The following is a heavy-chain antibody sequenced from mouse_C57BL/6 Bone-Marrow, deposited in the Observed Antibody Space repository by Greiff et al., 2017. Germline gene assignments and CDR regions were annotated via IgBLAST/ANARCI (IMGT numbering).Heavy chain of an antibody. V-gene: IGHV5-4*01. CDR2: ISDGGSYT. CDR3: ARDRVTTPQAWFAY. Sequence: EVKLMESGGGLVKPGGSLKLSCAASGFTFSSYAMSWVRQTPEKRLEWVATISDGGSYTYYPDNVKGRFTISRDNAKNNLYLQMSHLKSEDIAMYYCARDRVTTPQAWFAYWGQGTLVTVSA. CDR1: GFTFSSYA. J-gene: IGHJ3*01. D-gene: IGHD2-5*01.